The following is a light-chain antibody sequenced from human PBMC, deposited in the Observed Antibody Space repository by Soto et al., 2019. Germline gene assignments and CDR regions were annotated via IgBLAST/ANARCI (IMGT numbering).Light chain of an antibody. Sequence: QAVLTQPASVSGSPGQSITISCTGTSSDVGNYNYVSWYQQYPGRVPKLLIYMVSNRPSGVSNRFSGSKSGNTASLTISGLQAEDEADYFCTSPTPGGPYVFGTGTKATVL. CDR1: SSDVGNYNY. V-gene: IGLV2-14*01. CDR2: MVS. J-gene: IGLJ1*01. CDR3: TSPTPGGPYV.